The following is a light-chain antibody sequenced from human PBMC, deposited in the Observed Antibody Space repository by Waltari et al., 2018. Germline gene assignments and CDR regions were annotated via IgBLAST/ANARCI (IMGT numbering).Light chain of an antibody. V-gene: IGLV8-61*01. CDR1: SGSVSTNNY. CDR2: STN. J-gene: IGLJ6*01. Sequence: TVVTQEPSLSVSPGGTVTLTCGLSSGSVSTNNYPSWYQQTPGQTPRMLIYSTNTRPFGVPDRVSGSILGNKAALTITGAQADDESDYYCTLYMGSGIDVFGSGTKLTVL. CDR3: TLYMGSGIDV.